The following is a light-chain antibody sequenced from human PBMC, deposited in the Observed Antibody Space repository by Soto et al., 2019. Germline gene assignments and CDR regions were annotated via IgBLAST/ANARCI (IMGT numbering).Light chain of an antibody. V-gene: IGKV1-27*01. CDR1: QGISSY. CDR2: AAS. J-gene: IGKJ2*01. Sequence: DIQLTQSPSLLSASVGDRVTITCRASQGISSYLAWYQQKPGKVPKLLIYAASTLQSGVPSRFSGSGSGTEFTLTISSLQPDDSATYYCQQYKTYRYTLGQGTKVDIK. CDR3: QQYKTYRYT.